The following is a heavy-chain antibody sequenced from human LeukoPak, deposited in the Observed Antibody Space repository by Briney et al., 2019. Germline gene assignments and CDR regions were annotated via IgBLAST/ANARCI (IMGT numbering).Heavy chain of an antibody. CDR3: ARRLRRDYDDAFDI. CDR1: GGSISSYY. D-gene: IGHD4-17*01. J-gene: IGHJ3*02. V-gene: IGHV4-59*08. Sequence: PSETLSLTCTVSGGSISSYYWSWIRQPPGKGLEWIGNNYYSGSTNYNPSLKSRVTISVDTSKNQFSLKLSSVTAADTAVYYCARRLRRDYDDAFDIWGQGTMVTVSS. CDR2: NYYSGST.